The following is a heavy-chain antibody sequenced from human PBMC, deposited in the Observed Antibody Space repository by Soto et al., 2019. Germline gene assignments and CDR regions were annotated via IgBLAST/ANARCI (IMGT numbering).Heavy chain of an antibody. CDR2: ISGSGTTI. Sequence: GGSLRLSCVASGFTFSSHDMNWVRQAPGKGPEWVSHISGSGTTIYYADSVRGRSTISRDNAKDSLYLQMNSLRAEDRAIYYCARGYTGGWSRGGYFDYWGQGTLVTVSS. V-gene: IGHV3-48*03. CDR1: GFTFSSHD. CDR3: ARGYTGGWSRGGYFDY. J-gene: IGHJ4*02. D-gene: IGHD6-19*01.